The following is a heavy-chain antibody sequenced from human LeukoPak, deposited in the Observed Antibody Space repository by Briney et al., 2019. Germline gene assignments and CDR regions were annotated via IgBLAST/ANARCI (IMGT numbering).Heavy chain of an antibody. CDR3: ARDQGAYYYDSSGYP. V-gene: IGHV4-38-2*02. Sequence: SETLSLTCTVSGHSISSGYYWGWIRQPPGKGLEWIGSIYHSGSTYYNPSLKSRVTISVDTSKNQFSLKLSSVTAADTAVYYCARDQGAYYYDSSGYPWGQGTLVTVSS. CDR1: GHSISSGYY. D-gene: IGHD3-22*01. CDR2: IYHSGST. J-gene: IGHJ5*02.